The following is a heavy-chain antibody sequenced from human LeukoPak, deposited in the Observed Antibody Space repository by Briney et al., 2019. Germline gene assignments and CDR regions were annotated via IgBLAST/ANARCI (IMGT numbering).Heavy chain of an antibody. CDR1: GYSLTSYW. J-gene: IGHJ5*02. D-gene: IGHD2-2*01. Sequence: GESLKISCKGSGYSLTSYWIGWVRQMPGKGLEWMGIIYPGDSDTRYSPSFQGQVTISADKSISTAYLQWSSLKASDTAMYYCARLGCSSSSCYYPFSWFDPWGQGTLVTVSS. CDR3: ARLGCSSSSCYYPFSWFDP. V-gene: IGHV5-51*01. CDR2: IYPGDSDT.